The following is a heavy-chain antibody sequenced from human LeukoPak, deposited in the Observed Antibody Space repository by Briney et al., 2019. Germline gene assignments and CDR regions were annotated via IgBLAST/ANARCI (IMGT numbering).Heavy chain of an antibody. CDR2: ISWNSGSI. J-gene: IGHJ4*02. CDR3: AKRESKLGGYYYFDY. V-gene: IGHV3-9*01. CDR1: GFTFDDYA. Sequence: GGSLRLFCAASGFTFDDYAMHWVRQAPGKGLEWVAGISWNSGSILYADSVKGRFTISRDNANNSLYLQMNSLRAEDTALYYCAKRESKLGGYYYFDYWGQGTLVTVSS. D-gene: IGHD5-12*01.